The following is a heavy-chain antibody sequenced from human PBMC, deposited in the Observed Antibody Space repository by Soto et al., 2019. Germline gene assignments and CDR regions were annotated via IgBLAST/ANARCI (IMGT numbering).Heavy chain of an antibody. J-gene: IGHJ5*02. D-gene: IGHD2-21*02. CDR1: GGSITDYS. Sequence: QVQLQESGPGLVKPSETLSLTCTVSGGSITDYSWVWIRQPAGKGLEWIGRIFSSGSTNYNPSLKGRITMSLDTSKNQFSLKLSSATATDTAVYFCARDQGLVVTADNWFDPWGQGILVTVSS. CDR2: IFSSGST. V-gene: IGHV4-4*07. CDR3: ARDQGLVVTADNWFDP.